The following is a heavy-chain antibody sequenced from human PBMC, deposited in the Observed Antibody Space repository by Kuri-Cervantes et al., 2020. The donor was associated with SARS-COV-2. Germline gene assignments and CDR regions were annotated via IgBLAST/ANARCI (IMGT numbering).Heavy chain of an antibody. V-gene: IGHV3-23*01. J-gene: IGHJ4*02. CDR3: VRDRKRTLFGDFDY. CDR2: ISGSGINF. D-gene: IGHD1-14*01. Sequence: GGSLRLSCSASGFTFSSHALHWVRQTPGKGLEWVSGISGSGINFGSADSVKGRFTISSDTSKNTIYLQMNSLRVGDTAVYYCVRDRKRTLFGDFDYWGQGLLVTVSS. CDR1: GFTFSSHA.